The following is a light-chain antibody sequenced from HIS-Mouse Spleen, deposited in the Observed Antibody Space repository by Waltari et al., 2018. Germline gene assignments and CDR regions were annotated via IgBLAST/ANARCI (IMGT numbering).Light chain of an antibody. J-gene: IGLJ1*01. CDR1: SSDVGGYNY. V-gene: IGLV2-11*01. CDR2: DVS. CDR3: CSYGGSYTYV. Sequence: QSALTQPRSVSGSPGQSVTISCTGTSSDVGGYNYVSWYQQHPGKAPKLMFYDVSKRPSGVTDRFSGSKAGNAASMTISGLQAEDEADYYCCSYGGSYTYVFGAGTKVTVL.